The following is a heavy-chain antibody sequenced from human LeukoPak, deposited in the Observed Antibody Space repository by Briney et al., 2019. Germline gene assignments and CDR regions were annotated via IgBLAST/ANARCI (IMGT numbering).Heavy chain of an antibody. CDR1: GYSISSGYY. J-gene: IGHJ4*02. D-gene: IGHD3-10*01. Sequence: SETLSLTCTVSGYSISSGYYWGWIRQPPGKGLEWIGSIYHRGSTYYNPSLKSRVTISVDTSKNQFSLKLSSVTAADTAVYYCARRDYYGSGVDYWGQGTLVTVSS. CDR2: IYHRGST. V-gene: IGHV4-38-2*02. CDR3: ARRDYYGSGVDY.